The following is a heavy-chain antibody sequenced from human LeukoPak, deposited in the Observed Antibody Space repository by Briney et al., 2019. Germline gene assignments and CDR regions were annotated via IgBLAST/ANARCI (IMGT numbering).Heavy chain of an antibody. V-gene: IGHV3-33*01. CDR1: GFSFSAYG. CDR2: IWYDGSSK. J-gene: IGHJ4*02. D-gene: IGHD6-13*01. Sequence: PGGSQRLSCAASGFSFSAYGVHWVRQAPGNGLEWVAVIWYDGSSKDYADSVKGRFTLSRDNSKNTLYLQMNSLTVEDTAVYYCARSQSSSLIDYWGQGTLVTVSS. CDR3: ARSQSSSLIDY.